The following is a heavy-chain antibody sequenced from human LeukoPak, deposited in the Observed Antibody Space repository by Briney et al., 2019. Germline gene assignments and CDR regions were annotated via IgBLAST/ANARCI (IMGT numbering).Heavy chain of an antibody. CDR3: VRDRGDGYNQIDY. Sequence: GRSLRLSCAASGFTFSSYGLHWVRQAPGKGLECVAVISKDGSNEHYADPGKGRFTISRDNSKNTLYLQMNSLRTEDTAVYYCVRDRGDGYNQIDYWGQGTLVTVSS. D-gene: IGHD5-24*01. CDR2: ISKDGSNE. CDR1: GFTFSSYG. J-gene: IGHJ4*02. V-gene: IGHV3-30*04.